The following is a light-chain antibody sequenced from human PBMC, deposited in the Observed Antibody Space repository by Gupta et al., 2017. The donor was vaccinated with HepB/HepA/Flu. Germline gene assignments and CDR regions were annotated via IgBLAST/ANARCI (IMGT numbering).Light chain of an antibody. J-gene: IGKJ1*01. CDR1: QTINYW. Sequence: DIQMTQSPSTLSASVGDRVSITCRASQTINYWLAWYQQKPGKAPKLLIYQASTFQSGVPSRFSGSGFGTEFTLTITSLQPDDFATYHCQQYDNYPWTFGQGTKVEIK. V-gene: IGKV1-5*03. CDR2: QAS. CDR3: QQYDNYPWT.